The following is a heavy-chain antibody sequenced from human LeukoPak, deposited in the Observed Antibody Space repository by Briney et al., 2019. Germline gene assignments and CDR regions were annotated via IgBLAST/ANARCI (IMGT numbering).Heavy chain of an antibody. Sequence: ASVKVSCKASGYTFSRNDINWVRQATGQGLEWMGWMNPNSGNADYAQKFQGRVIMTRDTSISTAYVELSSLRSEDTAVYYCARVVGYCSSTSCAKPYYYYIDVWGKGTTVTVSS. J-gene: IGHJ6*03. D-gene: IGHD2-2*01. CDR3: ARVVGYCSSTSCAKPYYYYIDV. V-gene: IGHV1-8*01. CDR1: GYTFSRND. CDR2: MNPNSGNA.